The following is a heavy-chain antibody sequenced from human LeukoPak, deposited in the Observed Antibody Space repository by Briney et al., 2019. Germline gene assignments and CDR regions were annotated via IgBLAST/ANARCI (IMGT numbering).Heavy chain of an antibody. CDR3: ARGDGLWSGSSFDY. CDR2: IHSSGGA. CDR1: GASINDYY. D-gene: IGHD3-3*01. V-gene: IGHV4-59*01. J-gene: IGHJ4*02. Sequence: PSETLFLTCTVSGASINDYYWSWIRQAPGKGLEWIGYIHSSGGANYNPSLQSRVTISGDTSTNQFSLRLRSVAAADTAVYFCARGDGLWSGSSFDYWGQGTRVTVSS.